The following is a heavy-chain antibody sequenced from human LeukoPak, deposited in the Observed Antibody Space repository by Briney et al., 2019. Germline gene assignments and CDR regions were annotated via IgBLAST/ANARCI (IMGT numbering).Heavy chain of an antibody. Sequence: GASVKVSCKASGYTFTSYYMHWVRQAPGQGLEWMGIINPSGGSTSYAQKFQGRVTMTRDMSTSTVYMELSRLRSDDTAVYYCARVRAYYDSSGYYGYWGQGTLVTVSS. V-gene: IGHV1-46*01. D-gene: IGHD3-22*01. CDR1: GYTFTSYY. CDR2: INPSGGST. CDR3: ARVRAYYDSSGYYGY. J-gene: IGHJ4*02.